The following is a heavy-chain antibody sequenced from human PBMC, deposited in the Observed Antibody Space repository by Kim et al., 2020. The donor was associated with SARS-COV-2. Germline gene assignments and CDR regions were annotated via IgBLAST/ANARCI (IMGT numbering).Heavy chain of an antibody. D-gene: IGHD3-22*01. J-gene: IGHJ4*02. CDR3: ARTRRYSSGVDYYDSSGYFNY. CDR2: IIPIFGTA. Sequence: SVKVSCKASGGTFSSYAISWVRQAPGQGLEWMGGIIPIFGTANYAQKFQGRVTITADESTSTAYMELSSLRSEDTAVYYCARTRRYSSGVDYYDSSGYFNYWGQGTLVTVSS. V-gene: IGHV1-69*13. CDR1: GGTFSSYA.